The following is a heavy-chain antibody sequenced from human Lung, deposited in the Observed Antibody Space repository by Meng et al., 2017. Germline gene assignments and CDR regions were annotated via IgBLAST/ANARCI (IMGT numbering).Heavy chain of an antibody. D-gene: IGHD6-19*01. CDR1: GDSVSSNSAA. CDR2: TYYRSKCYH. CDR3: ARSQQWLDY. J-gene: IGHJ4*02. V-gene: IGHV6-1*01. Sequence: QIHLQRTVPVLVKTSQTPSLTCAISGDSVSSNSAAWIWIRQSPSRSLEWLGRTYYRSKCYHDYAVSERSRITINPDTSKNQFSLQLSSVTPEDTAVYYCARSQQWLDYWGQGTLVTVSS.